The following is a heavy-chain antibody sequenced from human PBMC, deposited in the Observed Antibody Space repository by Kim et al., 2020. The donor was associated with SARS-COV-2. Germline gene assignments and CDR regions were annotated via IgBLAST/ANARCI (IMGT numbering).Heavy chain of an antibody. CDR1: GGTFSSYA. CDR2: IIPIFGTA. D-gene: IGHD7-27*01. V-gene: IGHV1-69*13. CDR3: ATPRNWVSYYYGMDV. J-gene: IGHJ6*02. Sequence: SVKVSCKASGGTFSSYAISWVRQAPGQGLEWMGGIIPIFGTANYAQKFQGRVTITADESTSTAYMELSSLRSEDTAVYYCATPRNWVSYYYGMDVWGQGTTVTVSS.